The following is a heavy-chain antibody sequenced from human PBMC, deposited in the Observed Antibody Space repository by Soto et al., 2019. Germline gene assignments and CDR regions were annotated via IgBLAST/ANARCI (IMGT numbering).Heavy chain of an antibody. Sequence: GGSLRLSCVVSGFSFSDSYMTWVRQIPGKGLEWIASISSGAFTISYAAAVKGRFTISRDNAQNSLFLQMNTLRPEDTAMYYCARVAYRGPGTQVTV. CDR3: ARVAY. CDR2: ISSGAFTI. J-gene: IGHJ4*02. V-gene: IGHV3-11*04. CDR1: GFSFSDSY.